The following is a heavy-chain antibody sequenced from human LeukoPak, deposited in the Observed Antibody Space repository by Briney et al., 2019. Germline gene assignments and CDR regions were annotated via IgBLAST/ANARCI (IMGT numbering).Heavy chain of an antibody. V-gene: IGHV3-66*02. D-gene: IGHD2-2*01. Sequence: ETLSLTCAVSGYSISSGYYWGWIRQPPGKGLEWVSVIYSGGRTYYADSVKGRFTISRDNSKSTLYLQMNSLRAEDTAVYYCARGTRALVPAADDAFDIWGQGTMVTVSS. CDR2: IYSGGRT. J-gene: IGHJ3*02. CDR3: ARGTRALVPAADDAFDI. CDR1: GYSISSGYY.